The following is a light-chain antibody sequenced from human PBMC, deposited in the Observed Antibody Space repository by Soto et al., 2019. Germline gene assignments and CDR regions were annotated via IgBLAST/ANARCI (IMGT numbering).Light chain of an antibody. CDR2: ANS. J-gene: IGLJ3*02. V-gene: IGLV1-40*01. CDR1: SSNIGAGYD. Sequence: QSVLTQPPSVSGAPGQRVTISCTGSSSNIGAGYDVQWYQQLPGTAPRLLIHANSNRPSGVHDRLSGSKSGTSGSLAITGLQAEDEGDYYCQSYDNSLSGLVVGGGTKVTVL. CDR3: QSYDNSLSGLV.